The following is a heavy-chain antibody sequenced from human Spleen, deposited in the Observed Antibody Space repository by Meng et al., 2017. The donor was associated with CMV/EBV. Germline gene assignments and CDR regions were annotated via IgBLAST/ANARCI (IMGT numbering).Heavy chain of an antibody. J-gene: IGHJ4*02. CDR2: ISGSGGST. D-gene: IGHD2-2*01. CDR3: AKDVPDRRVVPAAMSGY. CDR1: FTFSSYA. Sequence: FTFSSYAMSWVRQAPGKGLEWVSAISGSGGSTYYADSVKGRFTISRDNSKNTLYLQMNSLRAEDTAVYYCAKDVPDRRVVPAAMSGYWGQGTLVTVSS. V-gene: IGHV3-23*01.